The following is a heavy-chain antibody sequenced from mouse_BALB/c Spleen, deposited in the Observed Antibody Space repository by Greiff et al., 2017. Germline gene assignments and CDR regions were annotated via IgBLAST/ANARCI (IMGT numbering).Heavy chain of an antibody. D-gene: IGHD2-13*01. CDR2: IWAGGST. J-gene: IGHJ4*01. V-gene: IGHV2-9*02. Sequence: VQVVESGPGLVAPSQSLSITCTVSGYSLTSYGVHWVRQPPGKGLEWLGVIWAGGSTNYNSALMSRLSISKDNSKSQVFLKINSLQTSDTALYYCYRDYSDYDAMDYGGQGTSVTVSS. CDR3: YRDYSDYDAMDY. CDR1: GYSLTSYG.